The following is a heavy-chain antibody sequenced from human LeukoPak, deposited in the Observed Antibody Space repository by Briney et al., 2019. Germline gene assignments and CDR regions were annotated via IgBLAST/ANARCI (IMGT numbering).Heavy chain of an antibody. CDR2: ISAYNGNT. CDR3: ARDLHRVVVRGVPHYYYYMDV. J-gene: IGHJ6*03. CDR1: GYTFTSYG. Sequence: ASVKVSCKASGYTFTSYGISWVRQAPGQGLEWMGWISAYNGNTNYAQKVQGRVTMTTDTSTRSLRSDDTAVYYCARDLHRVVVRGVPHYYYYMDVWGKGTTVTISS. V-gene: IGHV1-18*01. D-gene: IGHD3-10*01.